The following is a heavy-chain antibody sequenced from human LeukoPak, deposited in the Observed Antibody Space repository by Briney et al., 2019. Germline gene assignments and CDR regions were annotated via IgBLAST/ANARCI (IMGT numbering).Heavy chain of an antibody. CDR1: GFTFSSYA. CDR3: AREIVVVVATTRMDAFDM. V-gene: IGHV3-21*01. CDR2: ISSSSSYI. D-gene: IGHD2-15*01. Sequence: GGSLRLSCAASGFTFSSYAMSWVRQAPGKGLEWVSSISSSSSYIYYADSVKGRFTISRDNAKNSLYLQMNSLRAEDTAVYYCAREIVVVVATTRMDAFDMWGQGTMVTVSS. J-gene: IGHJ3*02.